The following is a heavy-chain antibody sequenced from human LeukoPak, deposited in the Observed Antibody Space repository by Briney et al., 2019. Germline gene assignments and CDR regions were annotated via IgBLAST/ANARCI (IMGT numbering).Heavy chain of an antibody. Sequence: PSETLSLTCTVSGASINDNNYYWGWIRQPPGKGLEWIGSVFYTGSTYYNPSLKSRVTISIDTSKNQFSLKLSSVTAADTAVYYCARGHGSGSYSGPFDYWGQGTLVTVSS. V-gene: IGHV4-39*07. CDR2: VFYTGST. CDR3: ARGHGSGSYSGPFDY. CDR1: GASINDNNYY. D-gene: IGHD3-10*01. J-gene: IGHJ4*02.